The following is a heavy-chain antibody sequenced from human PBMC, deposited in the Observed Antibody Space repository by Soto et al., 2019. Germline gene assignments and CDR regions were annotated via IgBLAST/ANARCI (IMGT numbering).Heavy chain of an antibody. D-gene: IGHD5-18*01. Sequence: ASVKVSCKASGYTFTSYGISWVRQAPGQGLGWMGWINAYNGNTNYAQKLQGRVTMTTDTSTSTAYMELRSLRSDDTAVYYCARTFTAMVTNYFDYWGQGTLVTVSS. CDR1: GYTFTSYG. CDR2: INAYNGNT. V-gene: IGHV1-18*01. J-gene: IGHJ4*02. CDR3: ARTFTAMVTNYFDY.